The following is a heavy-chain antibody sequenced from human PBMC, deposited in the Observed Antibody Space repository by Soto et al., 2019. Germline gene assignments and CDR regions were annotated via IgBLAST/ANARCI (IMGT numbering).Heavy chain of an antibody. CDR1: GDSISTVDYF. D-gene: IGHD1-20*01. CDR2: IYKSATT. J-gene: IGHJ5*01. V-gene: IGHV4-30-4*01. Sequence: LTCSVSGDSISTVDYFLAWIRQPPGQALEYIGYIYKSATTYYNPSFESRVAISLDTSKSQFSLNVTSVTAADTAVYFCARGRYCLTGRCFPKWF. CDR3: ARGRYCLTGRCFPKWF.